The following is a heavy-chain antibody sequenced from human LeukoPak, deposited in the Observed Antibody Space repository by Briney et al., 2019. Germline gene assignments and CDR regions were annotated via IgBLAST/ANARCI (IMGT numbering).Heavy chain of an antibody. CDR3: ARPPHPRGTYVDS. CDR1: GYSFTTFW. Sequence: GESLKISCKGSGYSFTTFWIGWVRQMPGKGLEWMGIIYPADSDTRYSPSFQGQVTISADKSISTAYLQRNSLKASDTAMYYCARPPHPRGTYVDSWGQGTLVTVSS. D-gene: IGHD3-16*01. J-gene: IGHJ4*02. CDR2: IYPADSDT. V-gene: IGHV5-51*01.